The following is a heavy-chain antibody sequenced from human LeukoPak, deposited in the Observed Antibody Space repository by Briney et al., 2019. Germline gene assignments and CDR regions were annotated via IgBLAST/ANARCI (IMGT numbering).Heavy chain of an antibody. J-gene: IGHJ4*02. V-gene: IGHV3-23*01. CDR1: GFTFTNYA. CDR2: ISGSGRGT. CDR3: AKGGSYYYDNSGYFDY. D-gene: IGHD3-22*01. Sequence: GGSLRLSCAASGFTFTNYAMNWVRQAPGKGLEWVSGISGSGRGTYYADSVKGRFTISRDNSKNTLSLQMKSLRAGDTAVYYCAKGGSYYYDNSGYFDYWGQGTPATVSS.